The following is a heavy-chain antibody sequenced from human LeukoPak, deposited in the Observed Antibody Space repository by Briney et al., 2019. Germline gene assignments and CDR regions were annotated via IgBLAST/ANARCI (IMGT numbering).Heavy chain of an antibody. D-gene: IGHD4-17*01. CDR2: ITSYNSNT. CDR3: ARDGPTVTTFGVY. V-gene: IGHV1-18*01. J-gene: IGHJ4*02. Sequence: ASVKXSCKASGYTFTSYGISWVRQAPGQGREWMVSITSYNSNTHYAQNLQPRVTITTHTSTSTAYLELSSLTSDDTAVYYCARDGPTVTTFGVYWGQGTLVTVSS. CDR1: GYTFTSYG.